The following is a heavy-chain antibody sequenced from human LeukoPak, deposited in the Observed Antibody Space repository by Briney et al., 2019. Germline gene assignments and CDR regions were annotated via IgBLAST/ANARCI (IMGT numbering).Heavy chain of an antibody. V-gene: IGHV4-39*01. CDR2: AYYSGTT. CDR3: ARHSSSAWYYYSDY. J-gene: IGHJ4*02. CDR1: GGSISSSSYY. D-gene: IGHD6-19*01. Sequence: SETLSLTCTVSGGSISSSSYYWGWIRQPPGKGLEWIGGAYYSGTTYYSPSLKSRVTISVDTSRNHFSLNLNSVTAADTAVYYCARHSSSAWYYYSDYWGQGSFVTVSS.